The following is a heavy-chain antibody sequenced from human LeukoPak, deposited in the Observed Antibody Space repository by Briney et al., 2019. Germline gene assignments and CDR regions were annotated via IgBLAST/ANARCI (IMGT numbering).Heavy chain of an antibody. D-gene: IGHD1-26*01. CDR1: GFTFSSYA. CDR3: AKMRRSGSSPMGDAFDI. Sequence: GGSLRLSCAASGFTFSSYAMSWVRQAPGKGLEWVSAISGSGGSTYYADSVKGRFTISRDNSKNTLYLQMNSLRAEDTAVYYCAKMRRSGSSPMGDAFDIWGQGTMVTVSS. J-gene: IGHJ3*02. CDR2: ISGSGGST. V-gene: IGHV3-23*01.